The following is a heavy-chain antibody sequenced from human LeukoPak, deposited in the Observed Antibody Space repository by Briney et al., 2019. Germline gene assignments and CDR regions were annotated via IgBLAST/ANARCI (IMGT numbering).Heavy chain of an antibody. CDR1: GFTFSSYV. D-gene: IGHD3-22*01. J-gene: IGHJ4*02. V-gene: IGHV3-30*04. Sequence: PGGSLRLSCAASGFTFSSYVMHWVRQAPGKGLEWVAIISYDGSNEYYADSVKGRFTISRDNSKNTLYLQMNSLRAADTAVYYCATGYYYDSSGYPHWGQGTLVTVSS. CDR2: ISYDGSNE. CDR3: ATGYYYDSSGYPH.